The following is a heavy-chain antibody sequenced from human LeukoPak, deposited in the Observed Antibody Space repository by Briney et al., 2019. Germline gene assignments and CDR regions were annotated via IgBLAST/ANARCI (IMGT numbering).Heavy chain of an antibody. D-gene: IGHD3-22*01. CDR2: INPNSGGT. V-gene: IGHV1-2*02. CDR1: GYTFTGYY. CDR3: ARDFQADYYDSSGYYYDY. J-gene: IGHJ4*02. Sequence: GASVKASCKASGYTFTGYYMHWVRQAPGQGLEWMGWINPNSGGTNYAQKFQGRVTMTRDTSISTAYMELSRLRSDDTAVYYCARDFQADYYDSSGYYYDYWGQGTLVTVSS.